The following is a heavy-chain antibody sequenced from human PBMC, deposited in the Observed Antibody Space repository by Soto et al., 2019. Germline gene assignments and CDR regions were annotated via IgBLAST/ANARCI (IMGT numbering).Heavy chain of an antibody. J-gene: IGHJ4*02. CDR2: IYWDDDK. V-gene: IGHV2-5*02. CDR1: GFSLSSIGMG. D-gene: IGHD5-12*01. Sequence: QITVKESGLTLVKPTETLTLTCTFSGFSLSSIGMGVGWIRQPPGKALGWLALIYWDDDKRYSPSLSSRLTVTKHPSKNEVDLTMTTMDPVDTATYYCARLTRGVYDSGRLWEKFDYWGQGTLVTVSS. CDR3: ARLTRGVYDSGRLWEKFDY.